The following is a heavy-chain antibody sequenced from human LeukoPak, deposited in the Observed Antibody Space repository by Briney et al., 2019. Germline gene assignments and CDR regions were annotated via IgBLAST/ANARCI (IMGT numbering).Heavy chain of an antibody. CDR2: IKSDGTGI. V-gene: IGHV3-74*03. Sequence: GRSLRLSCTPSGFTSSDYWMYRVRQAPEKGLGWVSRIKSDGTGILYEDFAEGRFTISRDNAKNALYLQITSLREEDTAVYYCVRGQTIDYWGQGILVTVSS. J-gene: IGHJ4*02. CDR1: GFTSSDYW. D-gene: IGHD3-10*01. CDR3: VRGQTIDY.